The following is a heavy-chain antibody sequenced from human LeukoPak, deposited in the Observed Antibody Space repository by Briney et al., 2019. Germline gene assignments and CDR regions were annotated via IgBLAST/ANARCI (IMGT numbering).Heavy chain of an antibody. Sequence: GSLRLSCAASGFTFSNYWMSWVRQAPGKGLEWIGSIYYSGSTYYNPSLKSRVTISVDTSKNQFSLKLSSVTAADTAVYYCARGRAVAGQGNWFDPWGQGTLVTVSS. V-gene: IGHV4-39*07. CDR1: GFTFSNYW. CDR3: ARGRAVAGQGNWFDP. J-gene: IGHJ5*02. CDR2: IYYSGST. D-gene: IGHD6-19*01.